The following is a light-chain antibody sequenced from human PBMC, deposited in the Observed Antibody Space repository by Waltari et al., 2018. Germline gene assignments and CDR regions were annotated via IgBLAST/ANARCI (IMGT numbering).Light chain of an antibody. CDR1: SSNLGAGYD. J-gene: IGLJ3*02. Sequence: QSVLTQPPSVSGAPGQRVTISCTGSSSNLGAGYDVHLYQQLPGTAPKLLIYGNSNRPSGVPDRFSGSKSGTSASLAITGLQAEDEADYYCQSYDSSLSGSVFGGGTKLTVL. V-gene: IGLV1-40*01. CDR3: QSYDSSLSGSV. CDR2: GNS.